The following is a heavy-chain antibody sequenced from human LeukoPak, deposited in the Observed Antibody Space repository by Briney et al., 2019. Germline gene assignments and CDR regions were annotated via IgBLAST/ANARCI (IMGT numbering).Heavy chain of an antibody. CDR3: ARGQRFRGVAAAGGY. J-gene: IGHJ4*02. D-gene: IGHD6-13*01. CDR2: MNPNSGNT. V-gene: IGHV1-8*01. Sequence: GASVKVSCKASGYTFTSYDINWVRQSTGQGLEWMGWMNPNSGNTGYAQKFQGRVTMTRNTSISTAYMELSSLRSEDTAVYYCARGQRFRGVAAAGGYWGQGTLVTVSS. CDR1: GYTFTSYD.